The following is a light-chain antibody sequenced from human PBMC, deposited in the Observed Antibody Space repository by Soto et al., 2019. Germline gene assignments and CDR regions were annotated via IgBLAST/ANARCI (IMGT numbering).Light chain of an antibody. CDR2: GAS. J-gene: IGKJ2*01. CDR1: QSVSSN. V-gene: IGKV3-15*01. CDR3: QQYKDWPRT. Sequence: EIVMTQSPATLSVSPGERATLSCSASQSVSSNLAWYQQKPGQAPRLLFYGASTRATGIPARFSGSGSGTEVTLTISSLQSEDCAVYYCQQYKDWPRTFGQGTKLGIK.